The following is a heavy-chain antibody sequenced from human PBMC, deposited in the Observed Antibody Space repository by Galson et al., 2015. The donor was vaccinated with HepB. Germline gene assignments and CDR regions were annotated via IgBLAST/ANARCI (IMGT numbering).Heavy chain of an antibody. CDR2: INAGNGNT. V-gene: IGHV1-3*01. J-gene: IGHJ4*02. CDR3: ARDSASGYYYDSSDYYYFDY. Sequence: SVKVSCKASGYTFTSYAMHWVRQAPGQRLEWMGWINAGNGNTKYSQKFQGRVTITRDTSASTAYMELSSLRSEDTAVYYCARDSASGYYYDSSDYYYFDYWGQGTLVTVSS. CDR1: GYTFTSYA. D-gene: IGHD3-22*01.